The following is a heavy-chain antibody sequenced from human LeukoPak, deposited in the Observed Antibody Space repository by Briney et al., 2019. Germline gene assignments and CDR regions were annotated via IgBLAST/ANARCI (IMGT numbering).Heavy chain of an antibody. Sequence: HGESLKISCKGSGYSFPGYWIGWVRQMPGKGLEWMGIIYPGDSDTRYTPSFQGQVTMSADKSINTAYLQWSSLRASDTAMYYCARRQGCSSSSCPPDYWGQGTLVTVSP. CDR3: ARRQGCSSSSCPPDY. J-gene: IGHJ4*02. CDR2: IYPGDSDT. CDR1: GYSFPGYW. V-gene: IGHV5-51*01. D-gene: IGHD2-2*01.